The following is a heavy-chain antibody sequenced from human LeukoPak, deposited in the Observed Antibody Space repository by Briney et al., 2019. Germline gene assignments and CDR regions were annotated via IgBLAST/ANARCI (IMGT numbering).Heavy chain of an antibody. J-gene: IGHJ4*02. Sequence: GGSLRLSCAASGFTFSSYGMHWVRQAPGKGLEWVAFIRYDGSNKYYADSVKGRFTISRDNSKNTLYLQMNSLRAEDTAVYYCAKWGRIAVAGTRGFDYWGQGTLVTVSS. D-gene: IGHD6-19*01. V-gene: IGHV3-30*02. CDR2: IRYDGSNK. CDR3: AKWGRIAVAGTRGFDY. CDR1: GFTFSSYG.